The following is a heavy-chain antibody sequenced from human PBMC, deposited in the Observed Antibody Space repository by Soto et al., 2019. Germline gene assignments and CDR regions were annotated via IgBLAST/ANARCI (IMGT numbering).Heavy chain of an antibody. J-gene: IGHJ6*02. CDR2: ISSSSSTI. CDR3: ARVSTSCYARGCYYYGMDV. V-gene: IGHV3-48*01. Sequence: PGGSLRLSCAASGFTFSSYSMNWVRQAPGKGLEWVSYISSSSSTIYYADSVKGRFTISRDNVKNSLYLQMNSLRAEDTAVYYCARVSTSCYARGCYYYGMDVWGQGTTVTVSS. CDR1: GFTFSSYS. D-gene: IGHD2-2*01.